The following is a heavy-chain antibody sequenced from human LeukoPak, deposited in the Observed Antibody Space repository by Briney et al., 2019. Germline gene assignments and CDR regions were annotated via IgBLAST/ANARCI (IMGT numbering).Heavy chain of an antibody. CDR2: ISYSGE. V-gene: IGHV3-30*01. CDR1: GFTFTDYA. CDR3: ARNHFNQNVFDV. D-gene: IGHD1-14*01. J-gene: IGHJ3*01. Sequence: GRSLRLSCAASGFTFTDYAFHWVRQAPGKGLEWVTIISYSGESYADSVRGRFAISRDNSRNTVYLQMDSLRADDTAMYYCARNHFNQNVFDVWGQGTMVTVSS.